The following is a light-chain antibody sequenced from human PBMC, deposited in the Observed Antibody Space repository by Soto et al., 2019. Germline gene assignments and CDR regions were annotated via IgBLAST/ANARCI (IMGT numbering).Light chain of an antibody. CDR2: DVS. CDR1: SSDVGGYNY. V-gene: IGLV2-14*01. CDR3: TSYTRTSSTTYV. J-gene: IGLJ1*01. Sequence: HSVLTQPASVSGSPGQSITISCTRTSSDVGGYNYVSWYQQHPGKAPKLMIYDVSNRPSGVSNRFSGSKSGNTASLTISGLQAEDEADYYCTSYTRTSSTTYVFGTGTKVTVL.